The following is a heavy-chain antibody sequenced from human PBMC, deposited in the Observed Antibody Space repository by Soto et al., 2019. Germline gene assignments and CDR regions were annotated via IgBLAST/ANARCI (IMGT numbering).Heavy chain of an antibody. V-gene: IGHV3-33*01. Sequence: PGGSPRLSCAASGFTFSSYGMHWVRQAPGKGLEWVAVIWYDGSNKYYADSVKGRFTISRDNSKNTLYLQMTSLRAEDTAVYYCARDSRELSWFDSWGQGTLVTVSS. CDR3: ARDSRELSWFDS. CDR2: IWYDGSNK. J-gene: IGHJ5*01. D-gene: IGHD3-10*01. CDR1: GFTFSSYG.